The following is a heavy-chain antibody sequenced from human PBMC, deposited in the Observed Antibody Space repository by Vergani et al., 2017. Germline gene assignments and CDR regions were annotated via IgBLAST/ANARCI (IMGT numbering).Heavy chain of an antibody. J-gene: IGHJ1*01. CDR2: IIPILGIA. Sequence: QVQLVQSGAEVKKPGSSVKVSCKASGGTFSSYAISWVRQAPGQGLEWMGRIIPILGIANYAQKFQGRVTITADKSTSTAYMELSSLRSEDTAVYYWATPAGGGITMVRGSGYFQHWGQGTLVTVSS. CDR1: GGTFSSYA. CDR3: ATPAGGGITMVRGSGYFQH. V-gene: IGHV1-69*04. D-gene: IGHD3-10*01.